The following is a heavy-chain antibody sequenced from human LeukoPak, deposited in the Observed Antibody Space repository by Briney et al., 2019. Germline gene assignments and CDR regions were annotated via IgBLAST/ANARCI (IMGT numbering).Heavy chain of an antibody. CDR2: INHSGRT. D-gene: IGHD2-2*01. CDR1: GGSLSGSY. Sequence: SETLSLTCAVSGGSLSGSYCTWVRQSPGEGLEWIGEINHSGRTNYNPSLQSRVTISLDTTRSQFSLILRSVTAADTAVYYCARDPCSSINCPLRSWGQGTLVTVSS. V-gene: IGHV4-34*01. J-gene: IGHJ5*02. CDR3: ARDPCSSINCPLRS.